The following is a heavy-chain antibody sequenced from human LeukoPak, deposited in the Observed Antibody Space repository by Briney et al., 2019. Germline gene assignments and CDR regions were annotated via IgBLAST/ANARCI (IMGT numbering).Heavy chain of an antibody. CDR1: GGSISSYY. D-gene: IGHD5-18*01. V-gene: IGHV4-59*01. CDR2: IYYSGST. J-gene: IGHJ4*02. Sequence: SETLSLTCTVSGGSISSYYWSWIRQPPGKGLEWIGYIYYSGSTNYNPSLKSRVTISVDTSKNQFSPKLSSVTAADTAVYYCARDSLSSYGSLHFDYWGQGTLVTVSS. CDR3: ARDSLSSYGSLHFDY.